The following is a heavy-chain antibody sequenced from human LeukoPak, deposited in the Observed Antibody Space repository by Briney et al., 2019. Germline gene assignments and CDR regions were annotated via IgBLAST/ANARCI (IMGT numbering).Heavy chain of an antibody. CDR2: INHSGST. Sequence: PSETLSLTCTVSGGSITSSNYYWGWIRQPPGEGLEWIGEINHSGSTNYNPSLKSRVTISVDTSKNQFSLKLSSVTAADTAVYYCEYYYDSSGYLDAFDIWGQGTMVTVSS. D-gene: IGHD3-22*01. J-gene: IGHJ3*02. CDR1: GGSITSSNYY. CDR3: EYYYDSSGYLDAFDI. V-gene: IGHV4-39*07.